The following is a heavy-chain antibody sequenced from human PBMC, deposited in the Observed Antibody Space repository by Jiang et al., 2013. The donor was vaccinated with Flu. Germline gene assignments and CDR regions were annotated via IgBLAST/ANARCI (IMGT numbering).Heavy chain of an antibody. CDR3: ARRPFHRYPDY. CDR1: GYSFSTFW. Sequence: GAEVKKPGESLKISCKGSGYSFSTFWIGWVRQMPGKGLEWLGIVYPGVSTATYIPSFQGQVTISADKSLSTAYLQWSSLKASDTGIYYCARRPFHRYPDYWGQGTLVTVSS. V-gene: IGHV5-51*01. D-gene: IGHD1-14*01. J-gene: IGHJ4*02. CDR2: VYPGVSTA.